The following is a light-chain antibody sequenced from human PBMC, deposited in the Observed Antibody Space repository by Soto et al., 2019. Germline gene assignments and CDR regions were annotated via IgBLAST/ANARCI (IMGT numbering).Light chain of an antibody. CDR3: QQYNNWPPTT. CDR2: LAS. V-gene: IGKV3-15*01. J-gene: IGKJ5*01. CDR1: QSVSTN. Sequence: EIVMTQSPATLSVSPGERATLSCRASQSVSTNLARYQQNPGQAPRLLIYLASTRAPGIPARFSGSGSGTEFTLTISSLQSEDFAVYYCQQYNNWPPTTFGQGTRLEIK.